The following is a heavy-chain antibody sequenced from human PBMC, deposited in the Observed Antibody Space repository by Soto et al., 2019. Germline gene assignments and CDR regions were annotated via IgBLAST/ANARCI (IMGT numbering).Heavy chain of an antibody. D-gene: IGHD2-15*01. Sequence: SVKVSCKASGGTFSSYAISWVRQAPGQGLEWMGGIIPIFGTANYAQKFQGRVTITADESTSTAYMELSSLRSEDTAVYYCARGYILLVVAASAGSSDPCGEALLVTVSS. V-gene: IGHV1-69*13. CDR1: GGTFSSYA. J-gene: IGHJ5*02. CDR3: ARGYILLVVAASAGSSDP. CDR2: IIPIFGTA.